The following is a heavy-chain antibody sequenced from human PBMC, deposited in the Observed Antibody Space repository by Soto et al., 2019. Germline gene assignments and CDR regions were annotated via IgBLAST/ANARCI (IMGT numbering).Heavy chain of an antibody. CDR2: ISYDGSNK. V-gene: IGHV3-30-3*01. J-gene: IGHJ3*02. CDR3: ARPEGDTDAFDI. D-gene: IGHD3-16*01. Sequence: QVQLVESGGGVVQPGRSLRLSCAASGFTFSSYAMHWVRQAPGKGQEWVAVISYDGSNKYYADSVKGRFTISRDNSKNTLYLQMNSLRAEDTAVYYCARPEGDTDAFDIWGQGTMVTVSS. CDR1: GFTFSSYA.